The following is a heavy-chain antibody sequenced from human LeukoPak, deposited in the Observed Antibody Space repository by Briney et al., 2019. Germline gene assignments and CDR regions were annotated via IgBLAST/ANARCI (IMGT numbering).Heavy chain of an antibody. CDR3: ARAGIDEYYFDY. D-gene: IGHD6-13*01. J-gene: IGHJ4*02. Sequence: GGSLRLSCAASGFTFSSYSMNWVRQAPGKGLEWVSSISSSSSYIYYADSVKVRFTISRDNAKNSLYLQMNSLRAEDTAVYYCARAGIDEYYFDYWGQGTLVTVSS. V-gene: IGHV3-21*01. CDR1: GFTFSSYS. CDR2: ISSSSSYI.